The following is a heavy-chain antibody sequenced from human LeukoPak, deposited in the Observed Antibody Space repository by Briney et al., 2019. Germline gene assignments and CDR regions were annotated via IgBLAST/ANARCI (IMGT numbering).Heavy chain of an antibody. Sequence: PSETLSLTWTVAGGSISSGSYYWSWIRQPAGKGLEWIVRIYTSGSTNYNPSLKSRVTISVDTSKNQFSLKLSSLTAADTAVYYCARGSCSSTSCYDYWGQGTLVTVSS. D-gene: IGHD2-2*01. J-gene: IGHJ4*02. CDR2: IYTSGST. CDR1: GGSISSGSYY. CDR3: ARGSCSSTSCYDY. V-gene: IGHV4-61*02.